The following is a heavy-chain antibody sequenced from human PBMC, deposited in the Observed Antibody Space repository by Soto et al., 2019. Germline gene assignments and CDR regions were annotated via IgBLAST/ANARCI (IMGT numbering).Heavy chain of an antibody. D-gene: IGHD2-15*01. CDR2: IYSGGST. V-gene: IGHV3-53*01. Sequence: WGSLRLSCAASGFTVSSNYMSWVRQAPGKGLEWVSVIYSGGSTYYADSVKGRFTISRDNSKNTLYLQMNSLRAEDTAVYYCARSFECSGGSCYGGIDYWGQGTLVTVSS. CDR3: ARSFECSGGSCYGGIDY. CDR1: GFTVSSNY. J-gene: IGHJ4*02.